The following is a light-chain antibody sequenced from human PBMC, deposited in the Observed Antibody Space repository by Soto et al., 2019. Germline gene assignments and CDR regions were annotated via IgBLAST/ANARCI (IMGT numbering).Light chain of an antibody. CDR1: QSVSSY. Sequence: EIGLTQSPATLSLSPGERATLSCRASQSVSSYLAWYQQKPGQAPRLLIYGASRRATGVPARFSGSGSGTEFTLTISSLQSEDFAVYYCQHYNNGPRFGQGTKVDIK. CDR3: QHYNNGPR. V-gene: IGKV3-15*01. CDR2: GAS. J-gene: IGKJ1*01.